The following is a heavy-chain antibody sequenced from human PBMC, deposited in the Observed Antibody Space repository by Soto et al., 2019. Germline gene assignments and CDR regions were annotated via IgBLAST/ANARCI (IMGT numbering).Heavy chain of an antibody. CDR1: GGSIINYY. CDR3: ARDRGWGFDY. Sequence: PSETLSLTCTVYGGSIINYYWSWIRQPPGKGLEWIGYIYYSGTTSYNPSLRSRVTISVDTSKNHFSLTLSSVTAADTAVFYCARDRGWGFDYWGQGMMVTVSS. D-gene: IGHD1-26*01. J-gene: IGHJ4*02. CDR2: IYYSGTT. V-gene: IGHV4-59*01.